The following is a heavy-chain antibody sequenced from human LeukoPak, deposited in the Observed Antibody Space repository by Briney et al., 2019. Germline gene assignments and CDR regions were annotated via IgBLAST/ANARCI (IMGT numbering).Heavy chain of an antibody. D-gene: IGHD4-17*01. V-gene: IGHV4-4*02. J-gene: IGHJ3*02. CDR1: GGSISSSNW. Sequence: SGTLSLTCAVSGGSISSSNWWSWVRQPPGKGLEWIGEIYHSGSTNYNPSLKSRVTISVDKSKNQFSLKLSSVTAADTAVYYCARGADYGDYVFAFDIWGQGTMVTVSS. CDR3: ARGADYGDYVFAFDI. CDR2: IYHSGST.